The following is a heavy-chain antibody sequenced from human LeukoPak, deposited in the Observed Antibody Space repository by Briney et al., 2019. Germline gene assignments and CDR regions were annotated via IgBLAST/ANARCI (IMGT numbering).Heavy chain of an antibody. Sequence: PSQTLSLACAISGDSVSSNSAAWDWIRQSSSRGLEWRGRTYYRSQWYNDYAVSVKSQINIKPDTSKNQFSLQLNSVTPEDTAVYYCARDQAGLDYWGQGTLVTVSS. CDR2: TYYRSQWYN. V-gene: IGHV6-1*01. CDR3: ARDQAGLDY. J-gene: IGHJ4*02. D-gene: IGHD6-13*01. CDR1: GDSVSSNSAA.